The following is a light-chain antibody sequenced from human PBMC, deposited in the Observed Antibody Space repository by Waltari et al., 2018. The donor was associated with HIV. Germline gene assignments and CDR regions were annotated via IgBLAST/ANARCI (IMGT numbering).Light chain of an antibody. Sequence: EIVLTQSPATLPLSPGERATLSCRASQSVSSYLAWYQQKPGQAPRLLIYDAFKRATGIPARFSGSGSGTDFTLTISSLEPEDFAVYYCQQRSNWPPWTFGQGTKVEIK. CDR1: QSVSSY. V-gene: IGKV3-11*01. CDR3: QQRSNWPPWT. CDR2: DAF. J-gene: IGKJ1*01.